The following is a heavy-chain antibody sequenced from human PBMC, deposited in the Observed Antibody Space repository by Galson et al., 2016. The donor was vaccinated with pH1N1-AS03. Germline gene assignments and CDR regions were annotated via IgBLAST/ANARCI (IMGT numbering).Heavy chain of an antibody. Sequence: ETLSLTCIVSGDSVKNHYWSWVRQPAGKGLEWIGRIQISGNMNYNPSLRSRLTMSVDTSKNQFSLKLTSLTATDTAIYYCARLRSSGDLVFESWGQGTLVVVSS. CDR1: GDSVKNHY. V-gene: IGHV4-4*07. D-gene: IGHD3-3*01. CDR3: ARLRSSGDLVFES. J-gene: IGHJ4*02. CDR2: IQISGNM.